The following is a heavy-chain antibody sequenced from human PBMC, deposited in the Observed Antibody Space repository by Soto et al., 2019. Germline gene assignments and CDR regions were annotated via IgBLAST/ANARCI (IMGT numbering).Heavy chain of an antibody. Sequence: EVQLVESGGGLVQPGRSLRLSCAASGFTFDDYAMHWVRQAPGKGLEWVSGISWNSGSIGYADSVKGRFNISRDNAKNSLYLQMNSLRAEDTALYYCAKDSRYFDWLFRAFDIWGQGTMVTVSS. V-gene: IGHV3-9*01. D-gene: IGHD3-9*01. CDR1: GFTFDDYA. J-gene: IGHJ3*02. CDR2: ISWNSGSI. CDR3: AKDSRYFDWLFRAFDI.